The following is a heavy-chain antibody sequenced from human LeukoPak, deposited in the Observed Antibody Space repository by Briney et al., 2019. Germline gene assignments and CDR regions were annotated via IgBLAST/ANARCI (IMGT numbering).Heavy chain of an antibody. J-gene: IGHJ4*02. Sequence: GGSLRLSCAASGSYCMHWVRQAPGKGLVWVSHINSDGSWTSYADSVKGRFTISKDNAKNTVYLQVNNLRAEDTAVYYCVSFYETYWGRGTLVTVSS. CDR3: VSFYETY. CDR1: GSYC. CDR2: INSDGSWT. V-gene: IGHV3-74*01. D-gene: IGHD2/OR15-2a*01.